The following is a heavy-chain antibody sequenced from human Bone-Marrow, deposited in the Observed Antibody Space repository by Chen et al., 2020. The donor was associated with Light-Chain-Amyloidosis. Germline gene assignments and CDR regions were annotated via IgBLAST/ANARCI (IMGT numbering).Heavy chain of an antibody. CDR3: ARRVGVNWFDP. Sequence: QLQLQESGPGLVKPSETLSLTCTVSGGSIRSSSYYWGWIRQPPGKGLEWIGSIYYAGSTYYNPSLKSRVTISVDTSKNQFSLQLSSVTAADTAVYYCARRVGVNWFDPWGQGTLVTVSS. CDR1: GGSIRSSSYY. D-gene: IGHD2-15*01. V-gene: IGHV4-39*01. J-gene: IGHJ5*02. CDR2: IYYAGST.